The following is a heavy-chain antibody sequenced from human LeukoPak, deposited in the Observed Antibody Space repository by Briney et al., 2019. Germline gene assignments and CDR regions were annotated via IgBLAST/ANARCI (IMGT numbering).Heavy chain of an antibody. V-gene: IGHV4-59*01. D-gene: IGHD5-24*01. J-gene: IGHJ4*02. CDR2: IYYSGST. CDR3: ARDRDGYSVLDY. CDR1: GGSISSYY. Sequence: SETLSLTCTVSGGSISSYYWSWIRQPPGKGLEWIGYIYYSGSTNYNPSLKSRVTISVDTSKNQFSLKLSSVTAADTAVYYCARDRDGYSVLDYWGQGTLVTVPS.